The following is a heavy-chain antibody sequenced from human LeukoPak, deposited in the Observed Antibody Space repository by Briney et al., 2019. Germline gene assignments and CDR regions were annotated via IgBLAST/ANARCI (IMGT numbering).Heavy chain of an antibody. V-gene: IGHV4-59*01. CDR2: NYHSGST. CDR3: ARHRFVAARPNFDY. CDR1: GGSISNYY. J-gene: IGHJ4*02. D-gene: IGHD6-6*01. Sequence: PSETLSLTCTVSGGSISNYYWSWIRQPPGRGLEWIGYNYHSGSTNYNPSLKSRVTISVDTSKNQLSLKLSSVTAADTAVYYCARHRFVAARPNFDYWGQGTLVTVSS.